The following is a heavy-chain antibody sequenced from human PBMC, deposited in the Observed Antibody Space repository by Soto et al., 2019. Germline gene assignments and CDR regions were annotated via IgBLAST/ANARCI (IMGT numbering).Heavy chain of an antibody. CDR2: ISGSGGST. CDR1: GFTFSSYA. Sequence: EVQLLESGGGLVQPGGSLRLSCAASGFTFSSYAMSWVRQAPGKGLEWVSAISGSGGSTYYADSVKGRFTISRDNTKNTLYLQMNSLRAGDTAVYYFAKDRWEDIVVVPAAINPWGQGTLVTVSS. CDR3: AKDRWEDIVVVPAAINP. V-gene: IGHV3-23*01. J-gene: IGHJ5*02. D-gene: IGHD2-2*01.